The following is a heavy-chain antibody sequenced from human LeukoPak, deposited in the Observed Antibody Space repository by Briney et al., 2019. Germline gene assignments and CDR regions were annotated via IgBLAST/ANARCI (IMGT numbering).Heavy chain of an antibody. J-gene: IGHJ4*02. CDR1: GFTVSSNE. CDR3: AKGDSSGSSY. Sequence: PGGSLRLSCAASGFTVSSNEMSWVRQAPGKGLEWVSSISGGSTYYADSRKGRFTISRDNSKNTLYLQMNSLRAEDTAVYYCAKGDSSGSSYWGQGTLVTVSS. V-gene: IGHV3-38-3*01. D-gene: IGHD6-19*01. CDR2: ISGGST.